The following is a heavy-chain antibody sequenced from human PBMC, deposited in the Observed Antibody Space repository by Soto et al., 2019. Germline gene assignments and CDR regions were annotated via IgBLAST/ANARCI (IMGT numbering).Heavy chain of an antibody. CDR1: RGSISIGSYY. CDR3: ARGSDDFWSGYYFFDS. CDR2: IYYSGTT. Sequence: PSETLSLTCTVSRGSISIGSYYWSWIRQHPGKGLEWIGYIYYSGTTYYAPSLKSRVTISVDTSKRQFSLKLSFVTAADTAVYYCARGSDDFWSGYYFFDSWGQGTLVTVS. J-gene: IGHJ4*02. D-gene: IGHD3-3*01. V-gene: IGHV4-31*03.